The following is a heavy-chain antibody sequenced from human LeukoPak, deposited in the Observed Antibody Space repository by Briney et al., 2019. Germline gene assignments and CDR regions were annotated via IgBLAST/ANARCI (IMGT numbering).Heavy chain of an antibody. D-gene: IGHD6-19*01. CDR3: ARVGTIAVAGTFDY. Sequence: RASVKVSCKASGYTFTSYGISWVRRAPGQGLEWMGLISAYNGNTNYAQKLQGRVTMTTDTSTSTAYMELRSLRSDDTAVYYCARVGTIAVAGTFDYWGQGTLVTVSS. CDR2: ISAYNGNT. V-gene: IGHV1-18*01. CDR1: GYTFTSYG. J-gene: IGHJ4*02.